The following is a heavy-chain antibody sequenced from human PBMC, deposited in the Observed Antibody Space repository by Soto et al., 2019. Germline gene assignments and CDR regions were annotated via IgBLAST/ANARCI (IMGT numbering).Heavy chain of an antibody. CDR1: GGSISSSSYY. CDR2: IYYSGST. Sequence: QLQLQESGPGLVKPSETLSLTCTVSGGSISSSSYYWGWIRQPPGKGLEWIGSIYYSGSTYYNPSLKSRVTISVDTSKNQFSLKLSSVTAADTAVYYCARLRLVLLWFGELVDYWGQGTLVTVSS. CDR3: ARLRLVLLWFGELVDY. V-gene: IGHV4-39*01. J-gene: IGHJ4*02. D-gene: IGHD3-10*01.